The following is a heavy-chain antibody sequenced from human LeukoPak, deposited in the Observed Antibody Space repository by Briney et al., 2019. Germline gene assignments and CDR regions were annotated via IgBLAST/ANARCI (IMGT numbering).Heavy chain of an antibody. Sequence: SETLSLTCTVSGGSIRNFYWSWIRQPPGKELEWIGYIYYSGATKYNPSLKSRVTMSGDTSKNHFSLKLRSVAAADTAVYYCASGSYWLDYWGQGTLVTVSS. D-gene: IGHD1-26*01. V-gene: IGHV4-59*01. CDR2: IYYSGAT. CDR3: ASGSYWLDY. J-gene: IGHJ4*02. CDR1: GGSIRNFY.